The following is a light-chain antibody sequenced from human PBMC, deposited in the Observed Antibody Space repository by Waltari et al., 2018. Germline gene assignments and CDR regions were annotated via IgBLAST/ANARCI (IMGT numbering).Light chain of an antibody. J-gene: IGKJ3*01. V-gene: IGKV4-1*01. CDR2: WAS. CDR1: QSVLYSSNNKNY. Sequence: DIVMTQSPDSLAVSLGERATINCKSSQSVLYSSNNKNYLAWYQQKPGQPPKLLIYWASTRESGVPNRFSGSWSGTDFTLTISRLQAEDVAVYYCQQYYSTPLLTFGPGTKVDI. CDR3: QQYYSTPLLT.